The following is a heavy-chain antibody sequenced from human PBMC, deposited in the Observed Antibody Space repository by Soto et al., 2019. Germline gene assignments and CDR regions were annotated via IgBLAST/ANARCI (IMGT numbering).Heavy chain of an antibody. J-gene: IGHJ4*02. V-gene: IGHV4-39*01. D-gene: IGHD3-9*01. CDR2: IYYSGST. CDR1: GGSINSRSYY. Sequence: SEILSLTCTVSGGSINSRSYYWGWIRQPPGKGLEWIASIYYSGSTYYNPSLKSRATISVDTSKNQFSLKLSSMTAADTAVYYCASGPTYYDILTGHKPIWGQSDYWGQGTLVNVSS. CDR3: ASGPTYYDILTGHKPIWGQSDY.